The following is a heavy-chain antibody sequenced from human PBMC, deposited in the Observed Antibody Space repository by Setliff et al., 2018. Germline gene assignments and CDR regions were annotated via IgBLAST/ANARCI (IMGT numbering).Heavy chain of an antibody. Sequence: GGSLRLSCAASGFAFSTYGMHWVRQAPGKGLEWVSSISGSGRTTYYAASVKGRLTISRDNSRNTLFLQMNSLRADDTAVYFCVNARMVTTWGRAYWGQGTLVTVSS. D-gene: IGHD4-17*01. CDR1: GFAFSTYG. V-gene: IGHV3-23*01. CDR3: VNARMVTTWGRAY. CDR2: ISGSGRTT. J-gene: IGHJ4*02.